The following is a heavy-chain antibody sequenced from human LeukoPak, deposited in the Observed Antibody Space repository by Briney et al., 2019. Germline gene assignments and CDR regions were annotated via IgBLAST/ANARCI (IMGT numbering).Heavy chain of an antibody. CDR3: ARSPGYYFDY. CDR1: GGSFSGYY. V-gene: IGHV4-34*01. Sequence: PSETLSLTCAVYGGSFSGYYWSWIRQPPGKGLEWIGEINHSGSTNYNPSLKSRVTISVDRSKNQCSLKVNSVTAADTAVYYCARSPGYYFDYWGQGTLVTVSS. CDR2: INHSGST. D-gene: IGHD6-13*01. J-gene: IGHJ4*02.